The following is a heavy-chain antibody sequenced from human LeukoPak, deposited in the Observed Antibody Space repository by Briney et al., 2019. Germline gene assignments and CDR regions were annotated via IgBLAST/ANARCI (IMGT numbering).Heavy chain of an antibody. CDR1: GFTFSSYG. J-gene: IGHJ4*02. CDR3: AKDCSSTSCSFSFDY. D-gene: IGHD2-2*01. V-gene: IGHV3-30*02. CDR2: IRYDGSNK. Sequence: GGSLRLSCAASGFTFSSYGMHWVRQAPGKGLEWVAFIRYDGSNKYYADSVKGRFTISRDNSKNTLYLQMNSLRAEDTAVYYCAKDCSSTSCSFSFDYWGQGTLVTVSS.